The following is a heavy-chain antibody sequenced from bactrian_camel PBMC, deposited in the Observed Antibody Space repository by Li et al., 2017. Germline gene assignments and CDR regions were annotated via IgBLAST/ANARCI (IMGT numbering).Heavy chain of an antibody. CDR3: VRAYSDYASNRADLGY. Sequence: VQLVESGGGLVQPGGSLRLSCAASGFTFSSYDMTWVRQAPGKGLEWVSAINSGGSSTSYADSVKGRFTISRDNAKNTLYLQLNSLKTEDTAMYYCVRAYSDYASNRADLGYWGQGTQVTVS. V-gene: IGHV3S40*01. CDR1: GFTFSSYD. D-gene: IGHD4*01. CDR2: INSGGSST. J-gene: IGHJ6*01.